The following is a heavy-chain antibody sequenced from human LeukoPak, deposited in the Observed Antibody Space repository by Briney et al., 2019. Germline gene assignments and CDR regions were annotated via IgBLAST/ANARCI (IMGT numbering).Heavy chain of an antibody. CDR1: GGTFSSYA. CDR3: ARTSPDGDYVWYFDL. V-gene: IGHV1-69*05. D-gene: IGHD4-17*01. CDR2: IIPIFGTA. Sequence: SVKVSCKASGGTFSSYAISWVRQAPGQGLEWMGGIIPIFGTANYAQKFQGRVTITTDESTSTAYMELSSLRSEDTAVYYCARTSPDGDYVWYFDLWGRGTLVTVSS. J-gene: IGHJ2*01.